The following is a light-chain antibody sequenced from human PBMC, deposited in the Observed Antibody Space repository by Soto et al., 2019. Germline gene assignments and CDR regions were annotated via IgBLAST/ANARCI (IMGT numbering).Light chain of an antibody. V-gene: IGLV2-8*01. J-gene: IGLJ2*01. Sequence: QSALTQPPSASGSPGQSVTISCSGTSSDIGDYNYVSWYQQYSGKAPKLIIFEVTKRPSGVPDRFSGSKSGNTASLTVSGLQTEDEAYYYCSSYAASSHLLFGGGTQLTVL. CDR2: EVT. CDR1: SSDIGDYNY. CDR3: SSYAASSHLL.